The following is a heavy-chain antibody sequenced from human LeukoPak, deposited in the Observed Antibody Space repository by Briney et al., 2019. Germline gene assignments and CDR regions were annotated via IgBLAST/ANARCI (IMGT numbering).Heavy chain of an antibody. Sequence: SETLSLTCTVSGGSLSSYSWSWIRQPPGKGLEWIGCIYYSGRTVYNPSLKSRVTISLDTSKNQFSLKLSSVTAADTAVNYCASDYGSGSYRFDFWGQGTLVSVSS. J-gene: IGHJ4*02. CDR1: GGSLSSYS. CDR3: ASDYGSGSYRFDF. D-gene: IGHD3-10*01. V-gene: IGHV4-59*01. CDR2: IYYSGRT.